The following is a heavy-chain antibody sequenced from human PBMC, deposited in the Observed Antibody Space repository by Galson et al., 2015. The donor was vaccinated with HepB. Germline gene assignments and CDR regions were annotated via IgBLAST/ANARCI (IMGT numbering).Heavy chain of an antibody. V-gene: IGHV6-1*01. CDR1: GDSVFSNSAA. J-gene: IGHJ4*02. D-gene: IGHD6-19*01. CDR2: TYYRSKWYN. CDR3: ARDGYSSGWYSGNYFDY. Sequence: CAISGDSVFSNSAAWNWIRQSPSRGLEWLGRTYYRSKWYNDYAVSVKSRITINPDTSKNQFSLQLNSVTPEDTAVYYYARDGYSSGWYSGNYFDYWGQGTLVTVSS.